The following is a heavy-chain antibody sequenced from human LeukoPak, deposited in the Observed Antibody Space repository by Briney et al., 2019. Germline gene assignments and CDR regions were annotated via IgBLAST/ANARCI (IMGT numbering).Heavy chain of an antibody. CDR3: AKVTYGSGTYGAFDY. J-gene: IGHJ4*02. V-gene: IGHV3-23*01. D-gene: IGHD3-10*01. CDR2: ISGSGVMT. CDR1: GFTFSDYA. Sequence: GGSLRLSCAASGFTFSDYAMTWVRQAPGKGLEWVASISGSGVMTYYADSVKGRFTISRDNSKNTLYLQMNSLRAEDTAVYYCAKVTYGSGTYGAFDYWGQGTLVTVSS.